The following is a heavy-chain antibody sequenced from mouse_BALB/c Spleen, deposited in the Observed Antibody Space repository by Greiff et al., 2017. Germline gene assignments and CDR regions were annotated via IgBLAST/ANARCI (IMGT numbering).Heavy chain of an antibody. CDR1: GFSLTSYG. CDR2: IWAGGST. V-gene: IGHV2-9*02. Sequence: QGQLKESGPGLVAPSQSLSITCTVSGFSLTSYGVHWVRQPPGKGLEWLGVIWAGGSTNYNSALMSRLSISKDNSKSQVFLKMNSLQTDDTAMYYCARRYGNYVGYAMDYWGQGTSVTVSS. J-gene: IGHJ4*01. CDR3: ARRYGNYVGYAMDY. D-gene: IGHD2-1*01.